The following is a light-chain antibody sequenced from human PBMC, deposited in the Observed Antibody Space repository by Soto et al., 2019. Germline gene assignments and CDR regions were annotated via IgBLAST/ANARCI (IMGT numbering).Light chain of an antibody. Sequence: EHVLTQSPDTLSLSPGEIATPSCRASQSVSSNLAWYQQKPGQAPRLLIYAASNRATGIPARFSGSGSGTDFTLTISSLQPEDFAVYSCHQRSNWPHTFGGGTKVEIK. J-gene: IGKJ4*01. CDR3: HQRSNWPHT. CDR1: QSVSSN. CDR2: AAS. V-gene: IGKV3-11*01.